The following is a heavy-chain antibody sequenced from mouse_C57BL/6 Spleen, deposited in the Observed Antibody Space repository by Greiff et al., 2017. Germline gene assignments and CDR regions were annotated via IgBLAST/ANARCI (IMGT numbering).Heavy chain of an antibody. J-gene: IGHJ2*01. CDR3: ASLLLDY. CDR1: GYTFTSYW. CDR2: INPSDSDT. Sequence: QVQLQQPGAELVRPGSSVKLSCTASGYTFTSYWMHWVKQRPIQGLEWIGNINPSDSDTHYNQKFKDKATLTVDKSSSTAYMQLSRLTSEDSAVYYCASLLLDYWGQGTPLTVSS. D-gene: IGHD1-1*01. V-gene: IGHV1-52*01.